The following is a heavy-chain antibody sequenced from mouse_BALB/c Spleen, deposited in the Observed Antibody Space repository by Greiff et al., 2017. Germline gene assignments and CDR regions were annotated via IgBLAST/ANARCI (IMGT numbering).Heavy chain of an antibody. CDR1: GYAFSSYW. CDR2: IYPGDGDT. Sequence: VQLVESGAELVRPGSSVKISCKASGYAFSSYWMNWVKQRPGQGLEWIGQIYPGDGDTNYNGKFKGKATLTADKSSSTAYMQLSSLTSEDSAVYFCARKKYGNQYYFDYWGQGTTLTVSS. CDR3: ARKKYGNQYYFDY. D-gene: IGHD2-10*02. J-gene: IGHJ2*01. V-gene: IGHV1-80*01.